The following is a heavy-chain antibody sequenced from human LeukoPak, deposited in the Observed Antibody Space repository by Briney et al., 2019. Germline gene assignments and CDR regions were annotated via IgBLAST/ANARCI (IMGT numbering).Heavy chain of an antibody. CDR2: IIPIFGTA. CDR1: GYTFTSYG. J-gene: IGHJ4*02. CDR3: ARGPYCSGGSCYSRGYFDY. Sequence: SVKVSCKASGYTFTSYGISWVRQAPGQGLEWMGGIIPIFGTANYAQKFQGRVTITADESTSTAYMELSSLRSEDTAVYYCARGPYCSGGSCYSRGYFDYWGQGTLVTVSS. D-gene: IGHD2-15*01. V-gene: IGHV1-69*13.